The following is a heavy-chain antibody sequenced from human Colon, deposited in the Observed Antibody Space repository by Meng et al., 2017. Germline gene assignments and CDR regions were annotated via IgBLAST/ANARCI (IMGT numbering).Heavy chain of an antibody. D-gene: IGHD1-26*01. CDR1: GGSISTVGYS. CDR2: IYYSGST. J-gene: IGHJ4*02. V-gene: IGHV4-31*01. CDR3: ARVRRSGDDFDY. Sequence: QLSEYTQVVVKLYTALAILCTVSGGSISTVGYSWTWIRQLPGKGLEWIGYIYYSGSTYYNPSLRSLVSISVNTSKNQFSLRLTSVTAADTAVYYCARVRRSGDDFDYWGQGTLVTVFS.